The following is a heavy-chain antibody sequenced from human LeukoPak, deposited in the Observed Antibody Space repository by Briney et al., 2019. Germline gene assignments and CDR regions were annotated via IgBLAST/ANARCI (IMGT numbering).Heavy chain of an antibody. V-gene: IGHV3-7*01. CDR3: ARDSYYDFWSGYD. Sequence: GGSLRLSCAASGFTFSSYWMSWVRQAPGKGVEWVANIKQDGSEKYYVDSVKGRFTISRDNAKNSLYLQMNSLRAEDTAVYYCARDSYYDFWSGYDWGQGTLVTVSS. J-gene: IGHJ4*02. CDR2: IKQDGSEK. D-gene: IGHD3-3*01. CDR1: GFTFSSYW.